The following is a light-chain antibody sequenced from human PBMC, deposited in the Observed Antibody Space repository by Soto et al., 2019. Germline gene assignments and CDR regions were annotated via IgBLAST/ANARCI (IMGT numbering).Light chain of an antibody. V-gene: IGLV2-14*01. CDR1: SSDVGGYNY. J-gene: IGLJ2*01. Sequence: QSALTQPASVSGSPGQSITISCTGTSSDVGGYNYVSWYQQPPGKAPKLMIHEVSNRPSGVSNRFSGSKSGITASLTISGLRAEDEADYYCSSYTSSSTPVVFGGGTKLTVL. CDR3: SSYTSSSTPVV. CDR2: EVS.